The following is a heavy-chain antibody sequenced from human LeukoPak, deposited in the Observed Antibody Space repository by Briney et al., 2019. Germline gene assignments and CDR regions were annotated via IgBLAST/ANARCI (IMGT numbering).Heavy chain of an antibody. V-gene: IGHV3-7*01. CDR3: ARRLYDSSGYYPYYYYGMDV. Sequence: PGGSLRLSCAASGFTFSSYWMSWVRQAPGKGLEWVANIKQDGSEKYYVDSVKGRFTISRDNAKNSLYLQMNSLRAEDTAVYYCARRLYDSSGYYPYYYYGMDVWGQGTTVTVSS. D-gene: IGHD3-22*01. J-gene: IGHJ6*02. CDR2: IKQDGSEK. CDR1: GFTFSSYW.